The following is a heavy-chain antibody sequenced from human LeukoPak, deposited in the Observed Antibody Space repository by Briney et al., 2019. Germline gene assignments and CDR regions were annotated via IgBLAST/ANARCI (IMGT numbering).Heavy chain of an antibody. CDR1: GFTFSSYG. CDR3: ARAVNRAIAAAGTAKYYFDY. V-gene: IGHV3-23*01. Sequence: SGGSLRLSCAASGFTFSSYGMSWVRQAPGKGLEWVSAISGSGGSTYYADSVKGRFTISRDNAKNSLYLQMNSLRAEDTAVYYCARAVNRAIAAAGTAKYYFDYWGQGTLVTVSS. D-gene: IGHD6-13*01. J-gene: IGHJ4*02. CDR2: ISGSGGST.